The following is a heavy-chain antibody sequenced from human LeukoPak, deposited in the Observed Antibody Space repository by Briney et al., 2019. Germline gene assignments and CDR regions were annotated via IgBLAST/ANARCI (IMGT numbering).Heavy chain of an antibody. V-gene: IGHV3-30*02. J-gene: IGHJ4*02. CDR3: AKDNYYGSGSPRAFDY. Sequence: GESLRLSCAASGFTFSSYGMHWVRQAPGKGLEWVAFIRYDGSNKYYADSVKGRFTISRDNSKNTLYLQMNSLRAEDTAVYYCAKDNYYGSGSPRAFDYWGQGTLVTVSS. CDR1: GFTFSSYG. CDR2: IRYDGSNK. D-gene: IGHD3-10*01.